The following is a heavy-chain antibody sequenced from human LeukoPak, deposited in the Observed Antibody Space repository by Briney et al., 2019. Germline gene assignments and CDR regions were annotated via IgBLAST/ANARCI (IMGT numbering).Heavy chain of an antibody. CDR2: IIPIFGIA. CDR3: AGVEYSSSPPLS. D-gene: IGHD6-6*01. Sequence: SVRVSCKASGGTFSSYAISWVRQAPGQGLEWMGRIIPIFGIANYAQKFQGRVTITADKSTSTAYMELSSLRSEDTAVYYCAGVEYSSSPPLSWGQGTLVTVSS. V-gene: IGHV1-69*04. J-gene: IGHJ4*02. CDR1: GGTFSSYA.